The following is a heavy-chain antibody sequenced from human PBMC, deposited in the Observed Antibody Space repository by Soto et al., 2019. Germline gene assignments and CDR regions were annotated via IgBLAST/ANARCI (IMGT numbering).Heavy chain of an antibody. CDR2: ISYDVSNK. D-gene: IGHD5-18*01. CDR3: ARDAGYSYGKTYYYYYGMDV. V-gene: IGHV3-30-3*01. J-gene: IGHJ6*02. CDR1: GFTFSSYA. Sequence: GGSLRLSCAASGFTFSSYAMHWVRQAPGKGLEWVAVISYDVSNKYYADSVKGRFTISRDNSKNTLYLQMNSLRAEDTAVYYCARDAGYSYGKTYYYYYGMDVWGQGTTVTVSS.